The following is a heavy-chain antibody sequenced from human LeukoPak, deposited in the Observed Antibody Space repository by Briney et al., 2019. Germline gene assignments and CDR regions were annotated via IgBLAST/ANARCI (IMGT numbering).Heavy chain of an antibody. V-gene: IGHV4-39*07. Sequence: SETLSLTCTVSGGSISSSTYHWGWIRQSPGKGLEWIVMIFYSGSTYYNPSLKSRVTISVDTSKNQFSLKLSSVTAADTAVYYCARDYYGSGSNWFDPWGQGTLVTVSS. CDR2: IFYSGST. D-gene: IGHD3-10*01. J-gene: IGHJ5*02. CDR3: ARDYYGSGSNWFDP. CDR1: GGSISSSTYH.